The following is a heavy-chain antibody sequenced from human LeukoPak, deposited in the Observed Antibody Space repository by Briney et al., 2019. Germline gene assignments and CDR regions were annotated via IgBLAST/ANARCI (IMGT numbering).Heavy chain of an antibody. CDR1: GFTFSSYG. CDR3: AREMSGSNDAFDI. V-gene: IGHV3-30*03. CDR2: ISYDGSNK. Sequence: GGSLRLSCAASGFTFSSYGMHWVRQAPGKGLEWVAVISYDGSNKYYADSVKGRFTISRESAKNSLYLQMNSLRAGDTAVYYCAREMSGSNDAFDIWGQGTMVTVSS. D-gene: IGHD3-10*01. J-gene: IGHJ3*02.